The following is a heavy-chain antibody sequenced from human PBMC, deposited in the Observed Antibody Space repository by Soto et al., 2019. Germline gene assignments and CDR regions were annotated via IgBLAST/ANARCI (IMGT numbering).Heavy chain of an antibody. CDR3: AKESGGERYAAYFDL. CDR1: GFTLSNIG. V-gene: IGHV3-30*18. J-gene: IGHJ4*02. CDR2: ISAGGNTK. D-gene: IGHD2-21*01. Sequence: QVQLVESGGGVVQPGTSLRLACAASGFTLSNIGMQWVRQAPGKGLEWVAVISAGGNTKYYADSVKGRFTISRDNSKNTLFLQMNSLRTEDTAVNYCAKESGGERYAAYFDLWGQGTLVTVSA.